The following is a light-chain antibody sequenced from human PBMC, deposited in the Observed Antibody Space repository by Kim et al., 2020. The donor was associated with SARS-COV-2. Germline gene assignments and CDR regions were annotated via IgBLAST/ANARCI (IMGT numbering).Light chain of an antibody. Sequence: SCELTQPPSVSVSPGQTASITCSGDKLGDKYACWYQQKPGQSPVLVIYQDNKRPSGIPERFSGSNSGNTATLTISGTHAMDEADYYCQAWDSSTYVFGTG. CDR1: KLGDKY. V-gene: IGLV3-1*01. J-gene: IGLJ1*01. CDR3: QAWDSSTYV. CDR2: QDN.